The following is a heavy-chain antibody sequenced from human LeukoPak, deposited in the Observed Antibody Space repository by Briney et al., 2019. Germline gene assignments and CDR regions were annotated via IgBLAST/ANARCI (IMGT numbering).Heavy chain of an antibody. J-gene: IGHJ6*03. CDR3: ARDLAAAGPKSYYYYYYMDV. CDR2: INPNNGGT. D-gene: IGHD6-13*01. V-gene: IGHV1-2*02. CDR1: GYTFTGYY. Sequence: GASVKVSCKASGYTFTGYYMHWVRQAPGQGLEWMGWINPNNGGTNYAQKFQGRVTMTRDTSISTAYMELSRLRSDDTAVYYCARDLAAAGPKSYYYYYYMDVWGKGTTVTVSS.